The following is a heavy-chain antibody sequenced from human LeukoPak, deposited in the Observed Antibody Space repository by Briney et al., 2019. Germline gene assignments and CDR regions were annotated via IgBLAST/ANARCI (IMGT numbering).Heavy chain of an antibody. CDR2: IYPGDSDT. J-gene: IGHJ6*03. CDR3: ARQTTFYDFWSGYSQTSGYYCYMDV. CDR1: GYSFTSYW. V-gene: IGHV5-51*01. Sequence: GESLKISCKGSGYSFTSYWIGWVRQMPGKGLEWMGIIYPGDSDTRYSPSFQGQVTISADKSISTAYLQWSSLKASDTAMYYCARQTTFYDFWSGYSQTSGYYCYMDVWGKGTTVTVSS. D-gene: IGHD3-3*01.